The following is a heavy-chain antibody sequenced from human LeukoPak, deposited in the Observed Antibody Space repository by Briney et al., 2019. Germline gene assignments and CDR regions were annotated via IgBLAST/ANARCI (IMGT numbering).Heavy chain of an antibody. V-gene: IGHV3-23*01. CDR1: GFVFGTYA. CDR3: AAAAVAGSFDY. J-gene: IGHJ4*02. Sequence: LSGGSLRLSCAAAGFVFGTYAMSWVRQAPGKGLEWVSGISGSGGNTYYADSVKGRFTISRDNSKNTLYLQMNNLRAEDTAVYYCAAAAVAGSFDYWGQGTLVTVSS. CDR2: ISGSGGNT. D-gene: IGHD6-19*01.